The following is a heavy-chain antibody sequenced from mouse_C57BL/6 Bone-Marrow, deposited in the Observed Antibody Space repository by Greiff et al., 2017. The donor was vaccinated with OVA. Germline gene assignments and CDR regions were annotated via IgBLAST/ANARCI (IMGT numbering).Heavy chain of an antibody. CDR3: ARNNGRGDY. CDR2: INPSTGGT. CDR1: GYSFTGYY. D-gene: IGHD1-3*01. V-gene: IGHV1-42*01. J-gene: IGHJ4*01. Sequence: EVQLKQSGPELVKPGASVKISCKASGYSFTGYYMNWVKQSPEKSLEWIGEINPSTGGTTYNQKFKAKATLTVDKSSSTAYMQLKSLTSEDSAVYYCARNNGRGDYWGQGTSVTVSS.